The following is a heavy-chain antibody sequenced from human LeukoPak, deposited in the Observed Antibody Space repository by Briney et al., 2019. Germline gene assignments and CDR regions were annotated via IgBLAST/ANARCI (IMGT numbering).Heavy chain of an antibody. CDR2: ISAYNGNT. D-gene: IGHD2-2*01. Sequence: ASVKVSCKASGYTFTSYGISWVRQVPGQGLEWMGWISAYNGNTNYAQKLQGRVTMTTDTSTSTAYMELRSLRSDDTAVYYCATDCSSTSCYSRAVLGYWGQGTLVTVSS. J-gene: IGHJ4*02. V-gene: IGHV1-18*01. CDR1: GYTFTSYG. CDR3: ATDCSSTSCYSRAVLGY.